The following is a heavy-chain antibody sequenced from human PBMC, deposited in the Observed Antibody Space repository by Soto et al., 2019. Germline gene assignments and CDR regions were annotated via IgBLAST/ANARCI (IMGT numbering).Heavy chain of an antibody. CDR1: GYTFSAFW. CDR2: IDPRDSYS. J-gene: IGHJ6*02. CDR3: ARLSXGFCTKTTCQHYFGMDV. D-gene: IGHD2-8*01. V-gene: IGHV5-10-1*01. Sequence: PGESLKISCQASGYTFSAFWITWVRQMPGKGLEWMATIDPRDSYSNYSLSFQGHVTISADKSIGSAYLHWSTLEASGTAIYYCARLSXGFCTKTTCQHYFGMDVWGPGTTVTVSS.